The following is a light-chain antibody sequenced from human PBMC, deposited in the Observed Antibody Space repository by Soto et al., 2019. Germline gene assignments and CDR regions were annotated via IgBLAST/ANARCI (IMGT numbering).Light chain of an antibody. CDR2: STS. CDR3: LLYYGGAPV. V-gene: IGLV7-43*01. J-gene: IGLJ3*02. CDR1: TGAVTSGYY. Sequence: QTVVTQEPSLTVSPGGTVTLTCASSTGAVTSGYYPSWFQQKPGQTPRTLIYSTSNTHSWTPARFSGSLLGGKAALTLSGVQPEDEAEYYCLLYYGGAPVFGGGTKLTV.